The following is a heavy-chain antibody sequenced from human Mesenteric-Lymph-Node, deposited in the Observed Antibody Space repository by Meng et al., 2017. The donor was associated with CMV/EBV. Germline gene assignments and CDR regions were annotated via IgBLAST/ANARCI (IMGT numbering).Heavy chain of an antibody. CDR3: GYSSGWYTDH. Sequence: GESLKISCAASGFTFSSYAMHWVRQAPGKGLEWVAVISYDGSNKYYADSVKGRFTISRDNAKNSMYLQMNSLRVEDTAVYYCGYSSGWYTDHWGQGTLVTVSS. V-gene: IGHV3-30*04. J-gene: IGHJ1*01. CDR1: GFTFSSYA. CDR2: ISYDGSNK. D-gene: IGHD6-19*01.